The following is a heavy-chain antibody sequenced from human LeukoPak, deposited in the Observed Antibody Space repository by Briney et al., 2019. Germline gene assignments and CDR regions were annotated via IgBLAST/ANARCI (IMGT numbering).Heavy chain of an antibody. V-gene: IGHV3-43*02. J-gene: IGHJ6*02. CDR3: AKGSLTGPYYYYNMDV. CDR2: ISGDGGST. CDR1: GFTFDDYA. D-gene: IGHD3-9*01. Sequence: GGSLRLSCAASGFTFDDYATHWVRQAPGKGLEWVSLISGDGGSTHYADSVKGRFTISRDNSKNSLYLQMNSLRTADTALYYCAKGSLTGPYYYYNMDVWGQGTTVTVSS.